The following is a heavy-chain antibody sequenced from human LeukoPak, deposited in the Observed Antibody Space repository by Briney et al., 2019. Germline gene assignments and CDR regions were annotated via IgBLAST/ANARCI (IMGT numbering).Heavy chain of an antibody. D-gene: IGHD3-3*01. Sequence: PGGSLRLSCAASGFTFSSYAMSWVRQAPGKGLEWVSAISGSGGSTYYADSVKGRFTISRDNSKNTLYLQMNSLRAEDTAVYYCAKDSRLVFWSGPFAYWGQGTLVTVSS. CDR3: AKDSRLVFWSGPFAY. J-gene: IGHJ4*02. CDR2: ISGSGGST. V-gene: IGHV3-23*01. CDR1: GFTFSSYA.